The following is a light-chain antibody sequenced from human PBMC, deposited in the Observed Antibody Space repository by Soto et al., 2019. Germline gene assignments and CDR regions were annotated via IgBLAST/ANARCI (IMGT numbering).Light chain of an antibody. CDR3: QQYGISGT. V-gene: IGKV3-20*01. Sequence: ESVWTQSPGTLSLSPGERATLSCRASQSVSNNYLAWYQQKPGQAPRLLIYGASNRATGIPDRFSGSGSGTDFTLTISRLEPEDFAVYYCQQYGISGTFGQGTKVDIK. CDR1: QSVSNNY. J-gene: IGKJ1*01. CDR2: GAS.